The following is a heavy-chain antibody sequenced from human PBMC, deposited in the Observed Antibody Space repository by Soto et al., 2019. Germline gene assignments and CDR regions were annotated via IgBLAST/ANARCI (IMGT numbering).Heavy chain of an antibody. CDR3: VVVDKYFTHAPPDD. Sequence: QVQLVQSGDEVKKPGASVKVSCKASGYIFVNYGIAWVRQAPRQGLQWMGWISAYTGNTHSASKVQGRLTMTTDTSTSTAYMELGSLTSDDTAVYYCVVVDKYFTHAPPDDWGQGTTVTVSS. CDR1: GYIFVNYG. J-gene: IGHJ6*02. D-gene: IGHD2-21*01. V-gene: IGHV1-18*01. CDR2: ISAYTGNT.